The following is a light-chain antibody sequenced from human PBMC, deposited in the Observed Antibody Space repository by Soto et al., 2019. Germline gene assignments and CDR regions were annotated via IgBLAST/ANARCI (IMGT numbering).Light chain of an antibody. CDR1: QSASSS. Sequence: EIMMTQPPAALSLSPRERATHSCMARQSASSSLARYQHNPGQAPRLVIYDASNRATGIPARFSGSGSGTDFTLTISSLEPEAFAVYYCPQRINWPRTSGQGTRPE. CDR2: DAS. V-gene: IGKV3-11*01. J-gene: IGKJ5*01. CDR3: PQRINWPRT.